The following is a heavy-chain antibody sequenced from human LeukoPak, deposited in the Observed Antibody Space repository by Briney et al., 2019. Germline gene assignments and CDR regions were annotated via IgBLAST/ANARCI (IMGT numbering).Heavy chain of an antibody. CDR1: GFTFSSYE. J-gene: IGHJ4*02. CDR2: ISSSSSTI. D-gene: IGHD6-13*01. CDR3: ARDSIWSSSWYDRSYFDY. V-gene: IGHV3-48*03. Sequence: PGGSLRLSCAASGFTFSSYEMNWVRQAPGKGLEWVSYISSSSSTIYYADSVKGRFTISRDNAKNSLYLQMNSLRAEDTAVYYCARDSIWSSSWYDRSYFDYWGQGTLVTVSS.